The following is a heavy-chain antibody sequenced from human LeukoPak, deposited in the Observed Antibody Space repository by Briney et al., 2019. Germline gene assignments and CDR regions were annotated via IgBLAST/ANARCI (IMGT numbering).Heavy chain of an antibody. J-gene: IGHJ6*03. CDR1: GFTLRNYW. D-gene: IGHD2-21*02. Sequence: GGSLRLSCAASGFTLRNYWMHWVRQTPGKGLLWVSRINGDGTSATYAGSVKGRFTISRDNAKNTLYLQMNSLRAEDTAVYYCARVAYCGGDCYSLDYYYMDVWGKGATVTVSS. CDR3: ARVAYCGGDCYSLDYYYMDV. V-gene: IGHV3-74*01. CDR2: INGDGTSA.